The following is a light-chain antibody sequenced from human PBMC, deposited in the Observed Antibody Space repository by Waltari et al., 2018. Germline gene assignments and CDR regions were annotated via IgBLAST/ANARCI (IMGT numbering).Light chain of an antibody. CDR1: QSVSSSY. CDR2: GVF. V-gene: IGKV3-20*01. CDR3: QQKNT. J-gene: IGKJ2*01. Sequence: EIVLTQSPGTLSLSPGERAPLSCRASQSVSSSYLTWYQQKPGQAPRLLIYGVFSRATGIPDRFSGSGSGTDFFLTISRLEPEDFAVYYCQQKNTFGQGTKLEIK.